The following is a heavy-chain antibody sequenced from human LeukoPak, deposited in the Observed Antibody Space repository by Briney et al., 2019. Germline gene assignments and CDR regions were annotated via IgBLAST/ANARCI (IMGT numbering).Heavy chain of an antibody. J-gene: IGHJ3*02. CDR3: ARHMPYDSSGYYLGYDAFDI. V-gene: IGHV4-39*01. Sequence: ASETLSLTCIVSVGSISRRSYDWGWIRQPPGKGLEWIGILYYSGSTYYNPSLKSRVTISVDTSKKQFSLKLTSVTAADTAFYYCARHMPYDSSGYYLGYDAFDIWGQGTMVTVSS. CDR2: LYYSGST. D-gene: IGHD3-22*01. CDR1: VGSISRRSYD.